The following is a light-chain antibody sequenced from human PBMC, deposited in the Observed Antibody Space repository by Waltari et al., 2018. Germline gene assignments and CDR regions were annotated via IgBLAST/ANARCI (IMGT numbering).Light chain of an antibody. J-gene: IGLJ2*01. CDR2: EVS. CDR1: NSYIGRYNT. V-gene: IGLV2-18*02. Sequence: QSALTQPPSVSGSPGQSVTISCTGTNSYIGRYNTVSWYKQPPGTAPKRMVYEVSNRPSGVPDRFSGSKSGNTASLTISGLQAEDEADYYCSSYTSSITLLFGGGTKLTVL. CDR3: SSYTSSITLL.